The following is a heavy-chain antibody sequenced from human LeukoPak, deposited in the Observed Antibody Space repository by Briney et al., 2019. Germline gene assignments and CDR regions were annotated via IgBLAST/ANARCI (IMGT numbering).Heavy chain of an antibody. Sequence: SETLPLTCAVSGGSLSSYYWSWIRQPPGKGLEWIGYIYYSGSPNYNPSLKSRVTISVDTSKNQFSLKLSSVTAADTAVYYCARVERGYSYGWWGQGTLVTVSS. J-gene: IGHJ4*02. CDR1: GGSLSSYY. D-gene: IGHD5-18*01. V-gene: IGHV4-59*01. CDR2: IYYSGSP. CDR3: ARVERGYSYGW.